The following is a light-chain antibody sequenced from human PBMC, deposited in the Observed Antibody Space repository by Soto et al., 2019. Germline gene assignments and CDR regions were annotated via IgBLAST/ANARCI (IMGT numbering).Light chain of an antibody. CDR1: SSDVGGYNY. Sequence: QYALTQPASVSGSPGQSITISCTGTSSDVGGYNYVSWYQQHPGKAPKLVIYDVSYRPSGISNRFSGSKSGNTASLTISGLQAEDEADYYCSSYTSNITPYVFGTGTKLTVL. CDR3: SSYTSNITPYV. V-gene: IGLV2-14*03. J-gene: IGLJ1*01. CDR2: DVS.